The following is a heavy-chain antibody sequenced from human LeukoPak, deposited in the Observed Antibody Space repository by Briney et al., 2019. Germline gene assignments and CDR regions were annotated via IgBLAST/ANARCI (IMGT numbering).Heavy chain of an antibody. D-gene: IGHD6-6*01. CDR1: GFTFSSYA. CDR3: AKVWGSSSLYYYYMDV. V-gene: IGHV3-23*01. J-gene: IGHJ6*03. Sequence: PGGSLRLSCAASGFTFSSYAMSWVRQAPGKGLEWVSAISGSGGSTYYADSVKGRFTISRDNSKNTLYLQMNSLRAEDTAVYYCAKVWGSSSLYYYYMDVRGKGTTVTVSS. CDR2: ISGSGGST.